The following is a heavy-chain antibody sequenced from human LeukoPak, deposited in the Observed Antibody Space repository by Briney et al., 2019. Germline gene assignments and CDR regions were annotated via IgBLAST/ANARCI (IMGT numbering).Heavy chain of an antibody. Sequence: ASVKVSCKASGYTFTSYGISWVRQAPGQGLEWMGGIIPIYGTANYAQKFQGRVTITADESTSTAYMELSSLRSEDTAVYYCARDGYSSSSPSYFDYWGQGTLVTVSS. CDR3: ARDGYSSSSPSYFDY. D-gene: IGHD6-6*01. J-gene: IGHJ4*02. CDR2: IIPIYGTA. CDR1: GYTFTSYG. V-gene: IGHV1-69*13.